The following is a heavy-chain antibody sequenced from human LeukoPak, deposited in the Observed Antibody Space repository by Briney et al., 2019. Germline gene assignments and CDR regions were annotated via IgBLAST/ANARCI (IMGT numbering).Heavy chain of an antibody. D-gene: IGHD3-16*02. V-gene: IGHV3-7*03. Sequence: GGSLRLSCAASGLTFSSYWMSWVRQAPGKGLEWVANIKQDGSEKYYVDSVKGRFTISRDNAKNSLYLQMNSLRAEDTAVYYCARSPTGLYDYVWGSYRSEYFQHWGQGTLVTVSS. J-gene: IGHJ1*01. CDR3: ARSPTGLYDYVWGSYRSEYFQH. CDR1: GLTFSSYW. CDR2: IKQDGSEK.